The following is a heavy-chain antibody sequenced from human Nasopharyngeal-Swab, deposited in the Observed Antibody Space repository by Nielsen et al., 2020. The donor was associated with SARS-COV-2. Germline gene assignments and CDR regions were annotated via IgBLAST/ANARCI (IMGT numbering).Heavy chain of an antibody. CDR2: IYHSGST. CDR1: GYSISSGYY. Sequence: SETLSLTCTVSGYSISSGYYWGWIRQPPGKGLEWIGSIYHSGSTHYNPSLKSRFTISVDTSKNQFSLKLSSVTAADTAVYYCARDAYYYDSSGYYYNPWGYWGQGTLVTVSS. J-gene: IGHJ4*02. CDR3: ARDAYYYDSSGYYYNPWGY. D-gene: IGHD3-22*01. V-gene: IGHV4-38-2*02.